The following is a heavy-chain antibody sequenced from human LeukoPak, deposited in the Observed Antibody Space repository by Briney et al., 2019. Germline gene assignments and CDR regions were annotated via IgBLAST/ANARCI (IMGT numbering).Heavy chain of an antibody. CDR3: ARRGFGELFSSLDF. J-gene: IGHJ4*02. CDR2: IYHSGTS. CDR1: GFSISNGYY. Sequence: SETLSLTCTVSGFSISNGYYWGWIRQPPGKGLEWLETIYHSGTSYYNPSLKSRITISVDTSRNQFSLKLSSLTAADTAVYYCARRGFGELFSSLDFWGQGTLVTVSS. D-gene: IGHD3-10*01. V-gene: IGHV4-38-2*02.